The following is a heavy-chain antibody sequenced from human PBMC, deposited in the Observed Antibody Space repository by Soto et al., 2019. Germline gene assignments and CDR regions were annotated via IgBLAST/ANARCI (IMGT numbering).Heavy chain of an antibody. Sequence: PGGSLRLSCAASGFTFSSYAMSWVRQAPWKGLEWVSAISGSGGSTYYADSVKGRFTISRDNSKNTLYLQMNSLRAEDTAVYYCAKAAEVYYYYGMDVWGQGNTVTVSS. J-gene: IGHJ6*01. CDR1: GFTFSSYA. V-gene: IGHV3-23*01. CDR2: ISGSGGST. CDR3: AKAAEVYYYYGMDV.